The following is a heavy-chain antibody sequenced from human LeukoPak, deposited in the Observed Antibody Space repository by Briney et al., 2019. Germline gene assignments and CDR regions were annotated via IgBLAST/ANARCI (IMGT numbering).Heavy chain of an antibody. CDR3: ARVGGGSDPYYAMDV. D-gene: IGHD2-15*01. CDR1: GYSISSGYY. CDR2: INHSGGT. J-gene: IGHJ6*02. V-gene: IGHV4-38-2*02. Sequence: PSETLSLTCTVSGYSISSGYYWGWIRQPPGKGLELIGSINHSGGTYYTPSLKSRVTISVDTYKNQFSLKLNSVTDADTAVYYCARVGGGSDPYYAMDVWGQGTTVTVSS.